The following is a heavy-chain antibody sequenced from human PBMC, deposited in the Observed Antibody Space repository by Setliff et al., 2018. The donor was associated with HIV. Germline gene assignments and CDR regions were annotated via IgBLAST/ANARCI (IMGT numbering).Heavy chain of an antibody. V-gene: IGHV4-59*08. J-gene: IGHJ3*02. CDR1: GGSMRNYY. CDR2: ISYNGIT. Sequence: PSETLSLTCSVSGGSMRNYYWSWIRQPPRKGLEWVGYISYNGITTYNPSLKSRVTISVDTSKNQFSLKLTSVTAADTAVYYCARHRPWEVDVFDIGGQGTMVTVSS. D-gene: IGHD1-26*01. CDR3: ARHRPWEVDVFDI.